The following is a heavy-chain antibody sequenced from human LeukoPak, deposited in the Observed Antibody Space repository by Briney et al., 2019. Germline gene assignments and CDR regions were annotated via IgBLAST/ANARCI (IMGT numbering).Heavy chain of an antibody. J-gene: IGHJ6*03. CDR1: GGSVSSSSYY. D-gene: IGHD4-11*01. CDR2: IYYSGST. CDR3: ARHVSDSNFYYYYYMDV. V-gene: IGHV4-39*01. Sequence: SETLSLTCTVSGGSVSSSSYYWGWIRQPPGKGLEWIGSIYYSGSTYYNPSLKSRVTISVDMSKNQFSLKLSSVTAADTAVYYCARHVSDSNFYYYYYMDVWAKGPRSPSP.